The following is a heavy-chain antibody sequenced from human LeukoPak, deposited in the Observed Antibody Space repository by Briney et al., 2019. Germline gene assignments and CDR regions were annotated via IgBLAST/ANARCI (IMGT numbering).Heavy chain of an antibody. CDR2: ISSSGSTI. J-gene: IGHJ4*02. V-gene: IGHV3-48*01. CDR3: ARGVRITTHFDY. CDR1: GFTFSSYG. Sequence: GGSLRLSCAASGFTFSSYGMNWFRQAPGKGLEWISYISSSGSTIYYADSVKGRFTISRDNSKNTLYLQMNSLRAEDTTVYYCARGVRITTHFDYWGQGTLVAVSS. D-gene: IGHD3-3*01.